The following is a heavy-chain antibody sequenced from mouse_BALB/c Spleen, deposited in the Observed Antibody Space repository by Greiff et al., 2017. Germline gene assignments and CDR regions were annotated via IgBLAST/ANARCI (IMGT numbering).Heavy chain of an antibody. CDR1: GFTFTDYY. Sequence: EVKLQESGGGLVQPGGSLRLSCATSGFTFTDYYMSWVRQPPGKALEWLGFIRNKANGYTTEYSASVKGRFTISRDNSQSILYLQMNTLRAEDSATYYCARDLYYYGSSLFDYWGQGTTLTVSS. CDR3: ARDLYYYGSSLFDY. J-gene: IGHJ2*01. V-gene: IGHV7-3*02. CDR2: IRNKANGYTT. D-gene: IGHD1-1*01.